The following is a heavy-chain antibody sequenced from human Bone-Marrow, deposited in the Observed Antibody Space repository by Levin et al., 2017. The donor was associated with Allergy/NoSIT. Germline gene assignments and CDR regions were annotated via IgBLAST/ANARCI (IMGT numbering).Heavy chain of an antibody. Sequence: PGGSLRLSCTISELTFSEVWVHWVRQAPGKGLEWVGRIKTKTDGETTDYAASVKGRFTISRDDSKATAYLQTNSLKTEDTAVYYCSTFYYWGQGTLVTVSS. CDR2: IKTKTDGETT. CDR3: STFYY. V-gene: IGHV3-15*01. J-gene: IGHJ4*02. CDR1: ELTFSEVW.